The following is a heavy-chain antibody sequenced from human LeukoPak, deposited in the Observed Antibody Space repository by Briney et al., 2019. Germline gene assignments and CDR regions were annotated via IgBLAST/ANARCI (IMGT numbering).Heavy chain of an antibody. V-gene: IGHV3-23*01. D-gene: IGHD2-21*02. CDR2: ISGGGDIT. CDR3: VREDTPATANY. J-gene: IGHJ4*02. Sequence: GGSLRLSCAASGFNFANHAMSWVRQTPGKGLEWVLAISGGGDITYYADSVKGRFTISRDNSKDTLFLQMHSLRPGDTAVYYCVREDTPATANYWGQGTLVTISS. CDR1: GFNFANHA.